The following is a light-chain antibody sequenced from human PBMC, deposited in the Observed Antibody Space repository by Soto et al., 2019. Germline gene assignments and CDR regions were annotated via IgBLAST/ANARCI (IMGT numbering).Light chain of an antibody. V-gene: IGLV1-40*01. CDR2: GNS. CDR1: SSNIGAGYD. CDR3: QSYDSSLSGYV. J-gene: IGLJ1*01. Sequence: QSVLTQPPSVSGAPGQRVTISCTGSSSNIGAGYDVHWYQQLPGTGPKLLIYGNSNRPSGVPDRFSGSKSGTSASLAITGLQAEDEADYYCQSYDSSLSGYVFGTGTKHTVL.